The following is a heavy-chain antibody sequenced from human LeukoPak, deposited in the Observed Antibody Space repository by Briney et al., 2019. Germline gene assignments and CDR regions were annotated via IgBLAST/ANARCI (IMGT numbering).Heavy chain of an antibody. J-gene: IGHJ4*02. CDR3: ARETDILPVYGPIDY. D-gene: IGHD3-9*01. Sequence: GGSLRLSCAASGFTFSSYWMSWVRQAPGKGLEWVANIKQDGSEKYYVDSVKGRFTISRDNAKNSLYLQMNSLRAEDTAVYYCARETDILPVYGPIDYWGQETLVTVSS. CDR1: GFTFSSYW. V-gene: IGHV3-7*01. CDR2: IKQDGSEK.